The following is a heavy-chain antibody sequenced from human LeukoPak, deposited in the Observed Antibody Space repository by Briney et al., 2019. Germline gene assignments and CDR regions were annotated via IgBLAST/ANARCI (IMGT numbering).Heavy chain of an antibody. CDR1: GGSISSYY. D-gene: IGHD1-26*01. CDR3: ARGRGGSYYNFDY. CDR2: IYYSGST. J-gene: IGHJ4*02. Sequence: SETLSLTCTVSGGSISSYYWSWIRQPPGKGLEYIGYIYYSGSTNYNPSLKSRVTMSVDMSKNQLSLKLNSVTAADTAVYYCARGRGGSYYNFDYWGQGTLVTVSS. V-gene: IGHV4-59*01.